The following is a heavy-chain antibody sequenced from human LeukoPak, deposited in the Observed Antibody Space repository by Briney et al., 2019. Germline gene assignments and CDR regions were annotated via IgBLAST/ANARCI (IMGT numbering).Heavy chain of an antibody. V-gene: IGHV4-39*07. Sequence: SETLSLTCTVSGGSISSSSYYWGWIRQPPGKGLEWIGSIYYSGSTYYNPSLKSRVTISVDTSKNQFSLKLNSVTAADTAVYYCARGGRAAAGPNWFDPWGQGTLVTVSS. CDR1: GGSISSSSYY. CDR3: ARGGRAAAGPNWFDP. CDR2: IYYSGST. D-gene: IGHD6-13*01. J-gene: IGHJ5*02.